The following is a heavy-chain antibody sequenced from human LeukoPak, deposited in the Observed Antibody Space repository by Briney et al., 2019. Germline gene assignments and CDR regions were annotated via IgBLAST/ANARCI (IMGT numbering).Heavy chain of an antibody. Sequence: ASVKVSCKASGGTFSSYALRWVRQAPGQGLEWMGWISAYNGNTNYAQKLQGRVALTTDTSTTTAYMELRSLRSEDTDVYYCASGEETTVTTMDYWGQGTLVTVSS. D-gene: IGHD4-17*01. CDR3: ASGEETTVTTMDY. CDR1: GGTFSSYA. CDR2: ISAYNGNT. V-gene: IGHV1-18*01. J-gene: IGHJ4*02.